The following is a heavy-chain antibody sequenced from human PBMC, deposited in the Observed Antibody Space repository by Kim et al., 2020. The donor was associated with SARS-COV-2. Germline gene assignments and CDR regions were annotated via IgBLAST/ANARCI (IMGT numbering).Heavy chain of an antibody. V-gene: IGHV1-24*01. D-gene: IGHD1-26*01. Sequence: ASVKVSCKVSGYTLTELSMHWVRQAPGKGLEWMGGFDPEDGETIYAQKFQGRVTMTEDTPTDTAYMELSSLSSEDTAVYYCATEQASGSYDDYWGQGALVTVSS. CDR1: GYTLTELS. CDR3: ATEQASGSYDDY. J-gene: IGHJ4*02. CDR2: FDPEDGET.